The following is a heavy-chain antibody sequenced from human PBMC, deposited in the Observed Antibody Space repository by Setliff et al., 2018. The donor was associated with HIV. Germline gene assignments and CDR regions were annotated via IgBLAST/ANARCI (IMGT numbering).Heavy chain of an antibody. CDR2: MNPHSGKT. Sequence: ASVKVSCKASGYSFTTSDINWVRRATGQGLEWMGWMNPHSGKTGYAQEFQGRVTMTWDTSTSTAYMEMSSLRSDDTAVYYCARTDRDPWGQGTLVTVSS. CDR1: GYSFTTSD. V-gene: IGHV1-8*01. J-gene: IGHJ5*01. CDR3: ARTDRDP.